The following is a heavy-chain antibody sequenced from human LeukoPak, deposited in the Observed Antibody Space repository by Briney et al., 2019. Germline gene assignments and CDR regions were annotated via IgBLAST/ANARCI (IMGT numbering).Heavy chain of an antibody. J-gene: IGHJ6*03. Sequence: GGSLRLSCATSGFTFSTYAMYWVRQAPGKGLEWVSAISGSGGSTYYVESVKGRFAISRDNSKNTLYLQMNSLRAEDTALYYCAKGSGAAYFYYYYLDVWGEGTTVTISS. CDR3: AKGSGAAYFYYYYLDV. CDR1: GFTFSTYA. V-gene: IGHV3-23*01. CDR2: ISGSGGST. D-gene: IGHD2/OR15-2a*01.